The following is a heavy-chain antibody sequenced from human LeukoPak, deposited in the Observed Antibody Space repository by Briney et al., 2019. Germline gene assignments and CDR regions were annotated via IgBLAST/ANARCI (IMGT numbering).Heavy chain of an antibody. CDR1: GGSISSSSYY. J-gene: IGHJ6*03. D-gene: IGHD1-1*01. V-gene: IGHV4-39*07. Sequence: KPSETLSLTGTVSGGSISSSSYYWGWIRQPPGKGLEWIGSIYHSGSTYYNPSLQSRVTISLDTSKNQFSLKLSSVTAADTAVYYCARGYARFNYYYMDVWDKGTTVTVSS. CDR2: IYHSGST. CDR3: ARGYARFNYYYMDV.